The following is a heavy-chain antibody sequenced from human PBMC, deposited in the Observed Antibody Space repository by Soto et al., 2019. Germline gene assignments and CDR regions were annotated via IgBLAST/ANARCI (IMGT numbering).Heavy chain of an antibody. CDR1: GFTFSSYA. V-gene: IGHV3-23*01. CDR3: AKGRGAMVHYGMDV. Sequence: EVQLLESGGGLVQPGGSLRLSCAASGFTFSSYAMSWVRQAPGKGLEWVSAISGSGGSTYYADSVKGRFTISRDNSKITLYLQMNSLRAEDTAVYYCAKGRGAMVHYGMDVWGQGTTVTVSS. D-gene: IGHD5-18*01. CDR2: ISGSGGST. J-gene: IGHJ6*02.